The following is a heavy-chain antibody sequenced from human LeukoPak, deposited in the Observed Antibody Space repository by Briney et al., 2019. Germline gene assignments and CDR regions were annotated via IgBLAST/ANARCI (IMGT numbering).Heavy chain of an antibody. CDR1: GYTFTSYG. D-gene: IGHD3-10*01. CDR3: ARGRRVRGANYSYYYIMDV. Sequence: ASVKVSCKASGYTFTSYGISWVRQAPGQGLEWMGWISAYNGNTNYAQKLQGRVTMTTDTSTSTAYMELRSLRSDDTAVYYCARGRRVRGANYSYYYIMDVWGQGTTVIVS. J-gene: IGHJ6*02. CDR2: ISAYNGNT. V-gene: IGHV1-18*01.